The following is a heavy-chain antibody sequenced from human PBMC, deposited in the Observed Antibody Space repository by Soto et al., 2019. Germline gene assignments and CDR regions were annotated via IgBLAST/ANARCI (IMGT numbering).Heavy chain of an antibody. V-gene: IGHV3-23*01. Sequence: GGSLRLSCAASGFTFSDYAMSWVRQAPGKGLEWVSALRDSGGSKYYADSVKGRFTISRDNSNNTLFLQMRSLRAEDTAVYYCAKDPYLHYYDSSGPDYSGQGTLVTGSS. CDR1: GFTFSDYA. CDR3: AKDPYLHYYDSSGPDY. D-gene: IGHD3-22*01. J-gene: IGHJ4*02. CDR2: LRDSGGSK.